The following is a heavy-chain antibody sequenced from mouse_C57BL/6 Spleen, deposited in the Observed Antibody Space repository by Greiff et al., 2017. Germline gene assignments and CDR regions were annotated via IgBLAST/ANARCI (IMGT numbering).Heavy chain of an antibody. CDR2: IYPGSGST. D-gene: IGHD3-2*02. CDR3: ARFSSGEAMDY. V-gene: IGHV1-55*01. CDR1: GYTFTSYW. J-gene: IGHJ4*01. Sequence: VQLQQPGAELVKPGASVKMSCKASGYTFTSYWITWVKQRPGQGLEWIGDIYPGSGSTNYNEKFKSKATLTVDTSSSTAHMQLSSLTSEDSAVYYCARFSSGEAMDYWGQGTSVTVSS.